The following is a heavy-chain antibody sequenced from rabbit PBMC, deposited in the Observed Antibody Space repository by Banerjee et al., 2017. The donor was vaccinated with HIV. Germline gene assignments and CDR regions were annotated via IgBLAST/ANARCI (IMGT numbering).Heavy chain of an antibody. CDR1: GFSFSSSYS. J-gene: IGHJ4*01. Sequence: QSLEESGGDLVKPGASLTLTCTASGFSFSSSYSMCWVRQAPGKGLEWIACICAGSSGSTYYASWAKGRFTISKTSSTTVTLQMTSLTAADTATYFCTRERYGDGTGDYDLWGPGTLVTVS. D-gene: IGHD7-1*01. V-gene: IGHV1S40*01. CDR2: ICAGSSGST. CDR3: TRERYGDGTGDYDL.